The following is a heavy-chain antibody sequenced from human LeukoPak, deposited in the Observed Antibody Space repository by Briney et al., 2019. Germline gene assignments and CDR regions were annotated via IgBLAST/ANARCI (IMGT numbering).Heavy chain of an antibody. CDR3: ARGVSGAGPDI. CDR1: GFTFSSYW. J-gene: IGHJ3*02. V-gene: IGHV3-74*01. Sequence: GGSLRLSCAASGFTFSSYWMHWVRQAPGKGLVWVSRIKTDGSSTDYADSVKGRFTISRDNAKNTMYLQMNSLRAEDTAVYYCARGVSGAGPDIWGVGTMVTVSS. D-gene: IGHD5/OR15-5a*01. CDR2: IKTDGSST.